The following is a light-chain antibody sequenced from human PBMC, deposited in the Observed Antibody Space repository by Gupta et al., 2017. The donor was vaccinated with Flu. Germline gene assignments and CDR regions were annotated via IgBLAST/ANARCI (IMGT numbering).Light chain of an antibody. CDR2: DKD. V-gene: IGLV7-46*01. CDR1: TDTVISCNY. J-gene: IGLJ3*02. CDR3: LVSDKAAGRRV. Sequence: VTITCASSTDTVISCNYASWFQQKPGQAPRILFYDKDNRNSGTPARFSASIVGGKAVLTLSGAQAEDEAVYYCLVSDKAAGRRVFGGGTKLIVL.